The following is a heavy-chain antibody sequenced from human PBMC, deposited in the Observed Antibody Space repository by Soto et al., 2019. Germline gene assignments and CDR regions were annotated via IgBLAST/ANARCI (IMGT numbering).Heavy chain of an antibody. Sequence: LRLSCAASGFTFSSYAMHWVRQAPGKGLEWEAVISYDGGNKYYADSVKGRFTISRDNSKNTLYLQMNSLRAEDTAVYYCARVRGYGPYYYYGMDVWGQGTTVTVSS. J-gene: IGHJ6*02. CDR1: GFTFSSYA. D-gene: IGHD6-25*01. CDR3: ARVRGYGPYYYYGMDV. V-gene: IGHV3-30-3*01. CDR2: ISYDGGNK.